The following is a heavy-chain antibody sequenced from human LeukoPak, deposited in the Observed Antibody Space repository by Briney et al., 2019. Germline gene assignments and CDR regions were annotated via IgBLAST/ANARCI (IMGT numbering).Heavy chain of an antibody. CDR1: GYTFTGYY. CDR2: INLNSGGT. CDR3: ARWQDGGVPAAIRGSFAFDI. V-gene: IGHV1-2*02. J-gene: IGHJ3*02. D-gene: IGHD2-2*02. Sequence: ASVKVSCKASGYTFTGYYMHWVRQAPGQGLEWMGWINLNSGGTNYAQKFQGRVTMTRATSISTAYMELSRLRSDDTAVYYCARWQDGGVPAAIRGSFAFDIWGQGTMVTVSS.